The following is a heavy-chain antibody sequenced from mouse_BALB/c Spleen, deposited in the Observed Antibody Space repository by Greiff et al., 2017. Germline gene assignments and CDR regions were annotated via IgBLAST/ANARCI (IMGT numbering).Heavy chain of an antibody. J-gene: IGHJ4*01. Sequence: EVKLMESGGGLVQPGGSRKLSCAASGFTFSSFGMHWVRQAPEKGLEWVAYISSGSSTIYYADTVKGRFTISRDNPKNTLFLQMTSLRSEDTAMYYCARGGERGAMDYWGQGTSVTVSS. CDR3: ARGGERGAMDY. CDR2: ISSGSSTI. V-gene: IGHV5-17*02. CDR1: GFTFSSFG.